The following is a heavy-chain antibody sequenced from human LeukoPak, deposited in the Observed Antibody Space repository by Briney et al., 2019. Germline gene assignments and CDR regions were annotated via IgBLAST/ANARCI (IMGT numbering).Heavy chain of an antibody. D-gene: IGHD2-8*02. Sequence: GESLKISCKGSGYSFSSYWIGWVRQLPGKGLEWMGIIYPGDSETRYSPSFQGQVTISADKSISTAYLQWSSLKASDTAMYYCAGHQGYCNGGRCYTYWGQGTLVTVSS. CDR2: IYPGDSET. V-gene: IGHV5-51*01. J-gene: IGHJ4*02. CDR3: AGHQGYCNGGRCYTY. CDR1: GYSFSSYW.